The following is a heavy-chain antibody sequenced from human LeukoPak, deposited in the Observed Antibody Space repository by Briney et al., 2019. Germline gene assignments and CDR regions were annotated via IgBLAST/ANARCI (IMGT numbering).Heavy chain of an antibody. Sequence: GGSLRLSCAASGFTFDDYGMSWVRQAPGKGLEWVSGINWNGGSTGYADSMKGRFTISRDNAKSSLYLQMNSLRAEDTALYYCTVTTWDYYYYMDVWGKGTTVTVSS. CDR2: INWNGGST. J-gene: IGHJ6*03. D-gene: IGHD4-17*01. CDR1: GFTFDDYG. CDR3: TVTTWDYYYYMDV. V-gene: IGHV3-20*04.